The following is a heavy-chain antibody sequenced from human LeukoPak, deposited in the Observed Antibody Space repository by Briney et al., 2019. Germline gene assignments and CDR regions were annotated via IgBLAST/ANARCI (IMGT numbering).Heavy chain of an antibody. CDR1: GFIFSTYW. CDR3: AKAYVIQLWPTGFDY. J-gene: IGHJ4*02. Sequence: GGALRLSCVGSGFIFSTYWMAWVRQAPGKGPEGVANINEDGREERYMDSVRGRFTISRNNTKNSLFLQMNSLRDEDTAVYYCAKAYVIQLWPTGFDYWGQGTLVTVSS. D-gene: IGHD5-18*01. CDR2: INEDGREE. V-gene: IGHV3-7*01.